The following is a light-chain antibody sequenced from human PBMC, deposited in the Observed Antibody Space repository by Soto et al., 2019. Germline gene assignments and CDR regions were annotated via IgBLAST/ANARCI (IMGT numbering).Light chain of an antibody. CDR3: QQYKSHRRT. Sequence: DIQITQSPSTLSASVGDRVTITCRASQSISSWLAWYQQKPGKAPKLLINKASSLESGVPSRFSGSGSGTEFTLTISSXQPDDFATYYCQQYKSHRRTFGQGTKVDTK. CDR2: KAS. J-gene: IGKJ1*01. V-gene: IGKV1-5*03. CDR1: QSISSW.